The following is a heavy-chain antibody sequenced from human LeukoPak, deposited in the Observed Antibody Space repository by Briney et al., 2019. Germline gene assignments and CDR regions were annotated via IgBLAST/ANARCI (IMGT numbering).Heavy chain of an antibody. J-gene: IGHJ6*02. Sequence: PGGSLRLSCAASGFTFSSYAMSWVRQAPGKGLEWVSAISGSGGSTYYADSVKGRFTISRDNSKNTLYLQMNSLRAEDTAVYYCAKRRWRQYYDFWSGYYTDYYYGMDVWGQGTTVTVSS. CDR2: ISGSGGST. CDR1: GFTFSSYA. V-gene: IGHV3-23*01. CDR3: AKRRWRQYYDFWSGYYTDYYYGMDV. D-gene: IGHD3-3*01.